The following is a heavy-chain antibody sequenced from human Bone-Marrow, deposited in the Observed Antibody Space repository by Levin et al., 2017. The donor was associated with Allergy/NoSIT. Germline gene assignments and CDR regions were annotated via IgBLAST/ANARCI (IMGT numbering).Heavy chain of an antibody. D-gene: IGHD1-26*01. Sequence: GGSLRLSCAASGFTFRSHSMNWVRQAPGKGLEWVSYISTSGGSVHYAESVKGRFTISRDNARDSLYLQMNSLRVEDTAVYYCARAGELDYADSCVDFWGRGTLVAVSS. CDR1: GFTFRSHS. V-gene: IGHV3-48*04. J-gene: IGHJ2*01. CDR3: ARAGELDYADSCVDF. CDR2: ISTSGGSV.